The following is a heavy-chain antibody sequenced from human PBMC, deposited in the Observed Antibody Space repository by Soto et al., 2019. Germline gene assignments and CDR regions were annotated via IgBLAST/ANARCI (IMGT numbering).Heavy chain of an antibody. CDR3: ARDRPTDQ. J-gene: IGHJ5*02. Sequence: QVQLVQSGAEVRKPGASVTVSCKASSYTFNRYAISWLRQAPGQGPEWTGWITGDTLEASYARKFQGRVTLTRNTSTRTVYMELRSLRDDDTAVYYCARDRPTDQWGQGTLVTVSS. V-gene: IGHV1-18*01. CDR2: ITGDTLEA. CDR1: SYTFNRYA.